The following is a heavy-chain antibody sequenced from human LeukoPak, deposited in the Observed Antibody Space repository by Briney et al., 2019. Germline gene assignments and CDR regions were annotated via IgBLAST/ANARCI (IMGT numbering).Heavy chain of an antibody. CDR1: GYSFTSYW. Sequence: GESLKISCKGSGYSFTSYWIGWVRQMPGKGLEWMGIIYPGDSDTRYSPFFQGQVTISADKSISTAYLQWSSLKASDTAMYYCARRSYYYDSSGYYRSPYYFDYWGQGTLVTVSS. V-gene: IGHV5-51*01. D-gene: IGHD3-22*01. J-gene: IGHJ4*02. CDR3: ARRSYYYDSSGYYRSPYYFDY. CDR2: IYPGDSDT.